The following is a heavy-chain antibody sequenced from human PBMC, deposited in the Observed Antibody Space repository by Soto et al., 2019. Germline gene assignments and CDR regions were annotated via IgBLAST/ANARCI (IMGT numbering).Heavy chain of an antibody. CDR3: ASSPGSLAGDY. D-gene: IGHD2-15*01. J-gene: IGHJ4*02. CDR2: IYHSGST. CDR1: SDFISTSTW. Sequence: SETLSLTCTVSSDFISTSTWWSWVRQPPGRGLEWIGEIYHSGSTNYNPSLKSRVTISVDKTKNQFSLNLSSVTAADTAVYYCASSPGSLAGDYWGQGTLVTVSS. V-gene: IGHV4-4*02.